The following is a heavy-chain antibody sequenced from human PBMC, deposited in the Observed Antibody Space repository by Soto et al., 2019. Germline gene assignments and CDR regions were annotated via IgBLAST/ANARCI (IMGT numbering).Heavy chain of an antibody. CDR3: ARRRYCGAACYKNSYFGMAV. Sequence: QAQLGQSGAEVKKPGSSVRLSCSTSGGSFSSYTLNWVRQAPGQGLEWLGRIIPVLTITDYAKKFRGRLTITAGKSSNTAYMELTSLRSDDTAVYYCARRRYCGAACYKNSYFGMAVWGQGTTVTVSS. D-gene: IGHD2-21*02. J-gene: IGHJ6*02. CDR2: IIPVLTIT. V-gene: IGHV1-69*02. CDR1: GGSFSSYT.